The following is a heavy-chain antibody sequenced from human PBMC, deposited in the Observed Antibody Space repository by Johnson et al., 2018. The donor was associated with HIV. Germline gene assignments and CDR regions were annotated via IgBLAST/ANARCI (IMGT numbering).Heavy chain of an antibody. V-gene: IGHV3-20*04. J-gene: IGHJ3*02. D-gene: IGHD3-22*01. CDR1: GFTFGSYA. Sequence: VQLVESGGGLVQPGGSLRLSCAASGFTFGSYAMRWVRQAPGKGLEWVSIIRGSGGSTSYADSVKGRFTISRDNAKNSLYLQMNSLRAEDTVLYYCAREIRITMIGVDLRGGGFDIWGQGTTVTVSS. CDR2: IRGSGGST. CDR3: AREIRITMIGVDLRGGGFDI.